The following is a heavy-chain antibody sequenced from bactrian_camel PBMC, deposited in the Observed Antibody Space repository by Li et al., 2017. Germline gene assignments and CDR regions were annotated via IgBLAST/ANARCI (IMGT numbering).Heavy chain of an antibody. V-gene: IGHV3S1*01. CDR3: TKDRSYGTRNWVQST. CDR2: INAGVYRT. D-gene: IGHD3*01. Sequence: QVQLVESGGGLVQPRGSLRLSCGAFGFTFSLYYMSWVRQAPGKGLEWVSAINAGVYRTYYADSVKGRFTISRDSAKNTVSLQLNSLTTEDTGMYYCTKDRSYGTRNWVQSTRGQGTQVTVS. CDR1: GFTFSLYY. J-gene: IGHJ4*01.